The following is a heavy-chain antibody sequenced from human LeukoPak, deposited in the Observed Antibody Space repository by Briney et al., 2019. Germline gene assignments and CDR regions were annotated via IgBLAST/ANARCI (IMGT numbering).Heavy chain of an antibody. D-gene: IGHD6-19*01. V-gene: IGHV3-23*01. J-gene: IGHJ4*02. CDR1: GFSFSSYA. CDR2: ISGRGGST. CDR3: AKDRGSGWPQFDY. Sequence: PGGSLRLSCAASGFSFSSYAMSWVRQAPGKGLECVSAISGRGGSTYYAESVKGRFTISRDNSKNTLYLQMNSLRAEDTAVYYCAKDRGSGWPQFDYWGQGTLVTASS.